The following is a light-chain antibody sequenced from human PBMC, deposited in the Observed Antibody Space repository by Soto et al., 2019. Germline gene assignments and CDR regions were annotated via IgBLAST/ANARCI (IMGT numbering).Light chain of an antibody. CDR3: QQTGIPTLT. CDR1: QSVSSSY. J-gene: IGKJ4*02. V-gene: IGKV3-20*01. Sequence: EIVLTQSPGTLSLSPGERATLSCRASQSVSSSYLAWYQQKPGQAPRLLIYGASSRATGIPDRFSGSGSGTDFTLTISTLEHEDLGAQHSQQTGIPTLTFGSQAKVDIK. CDR2: GAS.